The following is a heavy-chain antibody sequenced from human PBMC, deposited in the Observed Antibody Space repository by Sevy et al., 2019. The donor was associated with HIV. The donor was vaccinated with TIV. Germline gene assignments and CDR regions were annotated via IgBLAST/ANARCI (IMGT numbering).Heavy chain of an antibody. J-gene: IGHJ4*02. CDR1: GFIFTNAW. V-gene: IGHV3-15*07. Sequence: GGSLRLSCAASGFIFTNAWMNWVRQAPGKGLEWVGRVKSKTDGGTTDYAAPVKGRFTIPRDDSKNTLYLQMNSLKTEDTAVYYCTTLGFWSGYYTPGHWGQGTLVTVSS. D-gene: IGHD3-3*01. CDR3: TTLGFWSGYYTPGH. CDR2: VKSKTDGGTT.